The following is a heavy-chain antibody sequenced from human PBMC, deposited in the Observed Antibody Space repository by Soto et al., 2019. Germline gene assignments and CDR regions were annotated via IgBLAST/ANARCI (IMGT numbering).Heavy chain of an antibody. J-gene: IGHJ3*02. Sequence: SETLSLTCTVSGGSISSSSYYWGWIRQPPGKGLEWIGSIYYSGSTYYNPSLKSRVTISVDTSKNQFSLKLSSVTAADTAVYYCARLYLTYYYDKTPRGAFDIWGQGTMVTVSS. D-gene: IGHD3-22*01. CDR2: IYYSGST. V-gene: IGHV4-39*01. CDR3: ARLYLTYYYDKTPRGAFDI. CDR1: GGSISSSSYY.